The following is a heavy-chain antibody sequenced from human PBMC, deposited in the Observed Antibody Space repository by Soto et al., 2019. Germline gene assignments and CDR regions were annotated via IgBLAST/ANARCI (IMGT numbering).Heavy chain of an antibody. CDR1: GYSFTDYH. CDR3: ARGPSTDCSNGVCSFFYNHEMDV. V-gene: IGHV1-2*04. CDR2: INPKSGGT. J-gene: IGHJ6*02. Sequence: QVQLVQSGAEVKKPGASVRVSCKASGYSFTDYHIHWVRQAPGQGLEWLGRINPKSGGTSTAQKFQGWVTMTRDRSISTVNMELTRLRSDDTAVYFCARGPSTDCSNGVCSFFYNHEMDVWGQGTTVTVSS. D-gene: IGHD2-8*01.